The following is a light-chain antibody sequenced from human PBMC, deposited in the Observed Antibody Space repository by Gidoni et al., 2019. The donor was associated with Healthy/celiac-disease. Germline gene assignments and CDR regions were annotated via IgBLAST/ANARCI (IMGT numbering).Light chain of an antibody. J-gene: IGLJ3*02. Sequence: QSVLTQPPSVSGAPGQRVTISCTGSSSNIGAGFDVHWFQQLPGTAPKLLIFGNNNRPSGVPDRFSGSQSGTSASLAITGLQAEDEGDYYCQSFDNSLGLPLFGGGTRLTVL. CDR3: QSFDNSLGLPL. CDR1: SSNIGAGFD. V-gene: IGLV1-40*01. CDR2: GNN.